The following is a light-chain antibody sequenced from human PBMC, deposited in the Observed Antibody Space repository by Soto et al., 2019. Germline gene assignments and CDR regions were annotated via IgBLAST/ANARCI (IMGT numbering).Light chain of an antibody. Sequence: EIVMTQSPATLSVSPGERATLSCRASQSISNNLAWYQQKPGQATRLLIYGASTRATGIPARFSGSGSGTEFTLTISSLQSEDFAVYYCQQYGSRTFGQGTKVDIK. CDR2: GAS. V-gene: IGKV3-15*01. CDR3: QQYGSRT. J-gene: IGKJ1*01. CDR1: QSISNN.